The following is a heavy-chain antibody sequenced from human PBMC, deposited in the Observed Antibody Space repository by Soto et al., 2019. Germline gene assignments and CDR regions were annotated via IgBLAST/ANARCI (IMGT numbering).Heavy chain of an antibody. J-gene: IGHJ4*02. CDR3: AKDLQFSGWLSAQTFDY. Sequence: EVQLLESGGGLEQPGGSLRPSCAVPGFTFSTHARSWVRQPPGKGLACVSSITVSGDSTYYADSVKGRFTISRDKSKSTLYLQMNSLRAEDTAVYYCAKDLQFSGWLSAQTFDYWGQGTQVTVSS. CDR1: GFTFSTHA. D-gene: IGHD6-19*01. CDR2: ITVSGDST. V-gene: IGHV3-23*01.